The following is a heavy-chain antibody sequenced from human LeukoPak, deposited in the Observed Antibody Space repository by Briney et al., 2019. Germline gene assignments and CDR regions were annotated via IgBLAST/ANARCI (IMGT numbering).Heavy chain of an antibody. J-gene: IGHJ6*02. Sequence: GGSLRLSCAASGFTFSSYGMHWVRQAPGKGLEWVAVISYDGSNKYYADSVKGRFTISRDNSKNTLYLQMNSLRAEDTAVYYCAKTPLRYFTGNYYYYGMDVWGQGTAVTVSS. CDR1: GFTFSSYG. CDR2: ISYDGSNK. D-gene: IGHD3-9*01. V-gene: IGHV3-30*18. CDR3: AKTPLRYFTGNYYYYGMDV.